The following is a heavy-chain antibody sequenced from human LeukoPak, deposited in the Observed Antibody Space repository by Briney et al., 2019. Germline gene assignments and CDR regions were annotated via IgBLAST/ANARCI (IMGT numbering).Heavy chain of an antibody. V-gene: IGHV4-4*02. CDR2: IYHSGST. D-gene: IGHD6-19*01. J-gene: IGHJ5*02. CDR3: ARAVAVAGYNWFDP. Sequence: SETLSLTCAVSGGSISSNNWWSWVRPPPGKGLEWIGEIYHSGSTNYNPSLKSRVTISVDKSKNQFSLKLSSVTAADTAVYYCARAVAVAGYNWFDPWGQGTLVTVSS. CDR1: GGSISSNNW.